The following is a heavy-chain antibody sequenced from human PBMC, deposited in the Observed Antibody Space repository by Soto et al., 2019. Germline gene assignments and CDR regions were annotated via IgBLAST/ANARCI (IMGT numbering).Heavy chain of an antibody. CDR3: AREGFRDYYYYYGMDV. CDR1: LFTFSSDR. D-gene: IGHD3-10*01. CDR2: ISSSSSYI. J-gene: IGHJ6*02. V-gene: IGHV3-21*01. Sequence: EGSLRLSWTDYLFTFSSDRMNWCRHDPVKVLEWVSSISSSSSYIYYADAVKGRFTISRDNAKNSLYLQMNSLRAEDTAVYYCAREGFRDYYYYYGMDVWGQGPTVTVSS.